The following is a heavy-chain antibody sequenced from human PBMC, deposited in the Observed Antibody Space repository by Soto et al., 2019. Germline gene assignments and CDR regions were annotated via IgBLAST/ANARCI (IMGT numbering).Heavy chain of an antibody. V-gene: IGHV4-30-2*01. CDR1: GGSISSGGYS. Sequence: PSETLSLTCAVSGGSISSGGYSWSWIRQPPGKGLEWIWYVYHSGSTYHNPSLKSRVTISVDRSKNQFSLKLSSVTAADTAVYYCARAPVYYDSSGYYDYWGQGTLVTVSS. CDR2: VYHSGST. CDR3: ARAPVYYDSSGYYDY. J-gene: IGHJ4*02. D-gene: IGHD3-22*01.